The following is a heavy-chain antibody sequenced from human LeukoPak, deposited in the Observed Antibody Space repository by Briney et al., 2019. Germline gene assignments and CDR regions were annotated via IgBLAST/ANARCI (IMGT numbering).Heavy chain of an antibody. J-gene: IGHJ4*02. CDR3: ARGPAIAARSWSGFGFDY. Sequence: VQPGRSLRLSCAASGFTFSTYAIHWARQAPGKGLEWVAVISNDGSKKYYADSVKGRFTISRDNSKNTLYLQMNSLRAEDTAVYYCARGPAIAARSWSGFGFDYWGQGTLVTVSS. V-gene: IGHV3-30*04. CDR1: GFTFSTYA. D-gene: IGHD6-6*01. CDR2: ISNDGSKK.